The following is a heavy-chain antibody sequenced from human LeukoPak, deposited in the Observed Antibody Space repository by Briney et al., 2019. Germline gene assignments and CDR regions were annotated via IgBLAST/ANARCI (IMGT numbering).Heavy chain of an antibody. Sequence: GGSLRLSCAASGFTFSSYGMSWIRQAPGMGLEWIAYLSSGGSMIYYADSVKGRFAISRDNAKNSLYLQVNSLRAEDTAVYYCARLRNYAFDIWGQGTMVTVSS. D-gene: IGHD5-24*01. CDR2: LSSGGSMI. CDR1: GFTFSSYG. CDR3: ARLRNYAFDI. J-gene: IGHJ3*02. V-gene: IGHV3-48*04.